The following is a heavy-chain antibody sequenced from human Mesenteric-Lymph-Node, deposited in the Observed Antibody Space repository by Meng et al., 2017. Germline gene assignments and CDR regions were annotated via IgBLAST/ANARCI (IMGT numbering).Heavy chain of an antibody. Sequence: ASVKVSCKASGYTFTGYYMHWVRQAPGQGLEWMGRINPNSGGTNYAQKFQGRVTMTRDTSTSTVYMELSSLRSEDTAVYYCARFTRAEKFYYGSGRKKSDDAFDIWGQGTMVTVSS. J-gene: IGHJ3*02. CDR3: ARFTRAEKFYYGSGRKKSDDAFDI. CDR1: GYTFTGYY. CDR2: INPNSGGT. D-gene: IGHD3-10*01. V-gene: IGHV1-2*06.